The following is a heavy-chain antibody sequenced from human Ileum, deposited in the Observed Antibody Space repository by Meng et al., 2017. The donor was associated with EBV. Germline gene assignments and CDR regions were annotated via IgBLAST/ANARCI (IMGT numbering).Heavy chain of an antibody. CDR1: GSASSTANW. Sequence: LLQARRRLLVPPSALSSLICAVFGSASSTANWWGWIRQPPGKGLEWIGNIYYSGSTYYNPSLNSRVTISIDPSKNQFSLKLSSVTAVDTAVYYCARNFESQCYIGVWGLGTLVTVSS. V-gene: IGHV4-28*01. D-gene: IGHD3-9*01. CDR3: ARNFESQCYIGV. J-gene: IGHJ4*02. CDR2: IYYSGST.